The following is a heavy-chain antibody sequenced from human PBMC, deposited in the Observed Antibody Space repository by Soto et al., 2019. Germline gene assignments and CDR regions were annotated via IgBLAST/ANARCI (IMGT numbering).Heavy chain of an antibody. CDR3: ARRGSGSYYDY. D-gene: IGHD1-26*01. Sequence: EVQLLESGGGLVQPGGSLRLSCAASGFTFSSYAMRWVRQAPGKGLEWVSAISGSGDSTYYADSVKGRFTIYRDNSKNTLYLQMNSLRAEDTAKYYCARRGSGSYYDYWGQGTLVTVSS. V-gene: IGHV3-23*01. CDR2: ISGSGDST. J-gene: IGHJ4*02. CDR1: GFTFSSYA.